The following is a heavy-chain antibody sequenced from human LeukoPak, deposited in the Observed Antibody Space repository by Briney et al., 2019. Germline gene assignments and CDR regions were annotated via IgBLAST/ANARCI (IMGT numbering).Heavy chain of an antibody. CDR3: AKAPGYSNYRRYGMDV. Sequence: GGPLRLSCAASGFTFRNYWMHWVRQTPGKGLFCVSRMKDDGAYTDHWLFVNGPFTISRANSINTLFLQINSLRAEDTAVYYCAKAPGYSNYRRYGMDVWGQGTTVTVSS. J-gene: IGHJ6*02. V-gene: IGHV3-74*01. D-gene: IGHD4-11*01. CDR1: GFTFRNYW. CDR2: MKDDGAYT.